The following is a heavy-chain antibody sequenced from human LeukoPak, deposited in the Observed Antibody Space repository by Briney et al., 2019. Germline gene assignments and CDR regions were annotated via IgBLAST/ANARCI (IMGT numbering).Heavy chain of an antibody. Sequence: GGSLRLSCAASGFTFSSYEMNWVRQAPGKGLEWVSYISSGSTIYYADSVKGRFTISRDNAKNSLYLQMNSLRAEDTAVYYCAREIKAVVATIIFDYWGQGTLVAVSS. CDR2: ISSGSTI. CDR3: AREIKAVVATIIFDY. D-gene: IGHD5-24*01. J-gene: IGHJ4*02. V-gene: IGHV3-48*03. CDR1: GFTFSSYE.